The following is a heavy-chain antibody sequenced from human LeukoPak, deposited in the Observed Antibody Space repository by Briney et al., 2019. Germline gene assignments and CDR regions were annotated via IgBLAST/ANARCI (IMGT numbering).Heavy chain of an antibody. J-gene: IGHJ4*02. Sequence: SETLSLTCTVSGGSISSSSYYWGWIRQPPGKGLEWIGSIYYSGSTYYNPSLKSRVTISVDTSKNQFSLKLSSVTAADTAVYYCARLVYDYVWGSYRYSFDYWGQGTLVTVSS. CDR2: IYYSGST. D-gene: IGHD3-16*02. CDR3: ARLVYDYVWGSYRYSFDY. V-gene: IGHV4-39*07. CDR1: GGSISSSSYY.